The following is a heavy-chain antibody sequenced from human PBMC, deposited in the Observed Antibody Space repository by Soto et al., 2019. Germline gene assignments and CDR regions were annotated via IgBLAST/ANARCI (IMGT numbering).Heavy chain of an antibody. V-gene: IGHV4-39*01. CDR3: ARQVCTSAGCSTVNWSDP. Sequence: QFQLQESGPGLVKPSETLSLTCTVSGGSISSSSYYWGWIRQPTGNVLAWIGSFFYSGRTFYNPSIVSRVTISIDTSKTQGALRLTSGTAADTAVYFCARQVCTSAGCSTVNWSDPWGKGTLVTVSS. CDR2: FFYSGRT. J-gene: IGHJ5*02. CDR1: GGSISSSSYY. D-gene: IGHD2-8*02.